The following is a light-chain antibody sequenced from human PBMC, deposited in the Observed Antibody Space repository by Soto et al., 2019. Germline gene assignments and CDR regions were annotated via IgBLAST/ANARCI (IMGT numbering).Light chain of an antibody. CDR3: CSYVGSSTYV. Sequence: SVLTQPPSVSGAPGQRVTISCTGGSSNIGAGYDVNWYQQLPGAAPKFLTYGNSNRPSGVPDRFSGSKSGTSASLAITGLQAEDEADYYCCSYVGSSTYVFGTRTKVTVL. CDR1: SSNIGAGYD. CDR2: GNS. J-gene: IGLJ1*01. V-gene: IGLV1-40*01.